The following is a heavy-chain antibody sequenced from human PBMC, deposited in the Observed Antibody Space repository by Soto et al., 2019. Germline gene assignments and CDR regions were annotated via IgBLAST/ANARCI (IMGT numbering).Heavy chain of an antibody. D-gene: IGHD1-20*01. J-gene: IGHJ4*02. CDR3: AHLITGSRIDYFDY. V-gene: IGHV2-5*02. Sequence: QITLKESGPTLVKPTQTLTLTCTFSGFSLSTSGVGVGWIRQPPGKALEWLALIYWDDDKRYSPSLKSRLTITKDTSKNQVVLTMTNMDPVDTATYCCAHLITGSRIDYFDYWGQGTLVTVSS. CDR1: GFSLSTSGVG. CDR2: IYWDDDK.